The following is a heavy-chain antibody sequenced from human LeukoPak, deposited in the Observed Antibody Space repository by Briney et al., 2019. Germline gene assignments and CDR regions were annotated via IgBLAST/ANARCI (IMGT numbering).Heavy chain of an antibody. CDR2: ISGGSTTI. Sequence: GGSLRLSCAASGFTFSSHSMTWARQAPGKGLEWVSYISGGSTTIYYADSVKGRFTISRDNAKNSLFLQMNSLRAEDTAVYYCARGGCSSTSCYYMDVWGEGTTVTVSS. J-gene: IGHJ6*03. V-gene: IGHV3-48*01. D-gene: IGHD2-2*01. CDR1: GFTFSSHS. CDR3: ARGGCSSTSCYYMDV.